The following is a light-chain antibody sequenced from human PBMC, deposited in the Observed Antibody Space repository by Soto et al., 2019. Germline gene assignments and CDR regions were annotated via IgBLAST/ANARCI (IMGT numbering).Light chain of an antibody. CDR3: SSYTSSATYV. V-gene: IGLV2-14*01. CDR2: EVS. Sequence: QSALTQPASVSGSPGQSITISCTGTSNDVGGYNYVSWYQQHPGQVPKRMIYEVSNRPSGVSNRFSGSKSGNTASLTISGLQSDDEADYCCSSYTSSATYVFGTGTKLTVL. J-gene: IGLJ1*01. CDR1: SNDVGGYNY.